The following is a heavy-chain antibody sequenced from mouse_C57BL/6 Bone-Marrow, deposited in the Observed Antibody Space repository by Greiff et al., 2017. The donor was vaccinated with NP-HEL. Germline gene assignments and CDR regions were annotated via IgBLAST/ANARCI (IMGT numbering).Heavy chain of an antibody. Sequence: VQLQQSVAELVRPGASVKLSCTASGFNIKNTYMHWVKQRPDQGLEWIGRIDPANGNTKYAPKFPGQATISADPSSNTAYLQLSSRTSEDTAIYDCARGYDGYHWYFDVGGTGTTVTVSS. V-gene: IGHV14-3*01. CDR3: ARGYDGYHWYFDV. J-gene: IGHJ1*03. D-gene: IGHD2-3*01. CDR1: GFNIKNTY. CDR2: IDPANGNT.